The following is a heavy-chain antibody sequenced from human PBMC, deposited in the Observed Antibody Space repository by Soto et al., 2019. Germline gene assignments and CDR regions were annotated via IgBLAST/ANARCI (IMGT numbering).Heavy chain of an antibody. D-gene: IGHD6-13*01. CDR2: ISGSGGST. Sequence: GGSLRLSCAASGFTFSSYAMSWVRQAPGKGLEWVSAISGSGGSTYYADSVKGRFTISRDNSKNMLHLQTNSLRAEDTAVYFCVWQSKYTSSFHWGPGTLVTVSS. CDR3: VWQSKYTSSFH. CDR1: GFTFSSYA. V-gene: IGHV3-23*01. J-gene: IGHJ4*02.